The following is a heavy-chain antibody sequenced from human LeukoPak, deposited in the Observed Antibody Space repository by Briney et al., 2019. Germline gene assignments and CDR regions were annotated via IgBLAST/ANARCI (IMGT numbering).Heavy chain of an antibody. CDR1: GGSISSGGYS. D-gene: IGHD5-18*01. CDR3: ARGRGRLYSYEYYFDY. J-gene: IGHJ4*02. V-gene: IGHV4-30-2*01. Sequence: SETLSLTCAVSGGSISSGGYSWSWIRQPPGKGLEWIGYIYHSGSTYYNASLKSRVTISVDRSKNQFSLKLGSATAADTAVYYCARGRGRLYSYEYYFDYWGQGTLVTVSS. CDR2: IYHSGST.